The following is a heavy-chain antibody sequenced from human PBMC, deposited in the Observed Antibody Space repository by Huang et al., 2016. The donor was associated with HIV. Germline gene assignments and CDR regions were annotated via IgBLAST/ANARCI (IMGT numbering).Heavy chain of an antibody. CDR3: ARDRDFYDSSGYWGFNYFDY. CDR1: GSAFTSYY. D-gene: IGHD3-22*01. Sequence: QVQLVQSGAEVKNPGASVKVSCKASGSAFTSYYMHWVRQAPGQGREWMGISNPRDGSTRYAKKVQGRVTTNRDTSTNRVFMELSSLRSEDTAVYYCARDRDFYDSSGYWGFNYFDYWGQGTLVTVSS. V-gene: IGHV1-46*01. J-gene: IGHJ4*02. CDR2: SNPRDGST.